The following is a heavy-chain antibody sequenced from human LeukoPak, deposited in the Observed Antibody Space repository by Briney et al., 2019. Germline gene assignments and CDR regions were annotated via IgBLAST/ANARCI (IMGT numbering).Heavy chain of an antibody. V-gene: IGHV3-30-3*01. CDR3: ARDSYYYDSSGQLDY. J-gene: IGHJ4*02. D-gene: IGHD3-22*01. CDR2: ISSDGSTK. CDR1: GFTFSSYA. Sequence: GGSLRLSCAASGFTFSSYAMHWVRQAPGKGLEWVSVISSDGSTKYYVDSVKGRFTISRDNSKNTLYLQMNSLRAEDTAVYYCARDSYYYDSSGQLDYWGQGTLVTVSS.